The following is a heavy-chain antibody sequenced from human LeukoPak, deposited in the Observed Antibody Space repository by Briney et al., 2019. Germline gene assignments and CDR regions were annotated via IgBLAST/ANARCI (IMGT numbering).Heavy chain of an antibody. CDR2: ISSSSNTI. Sequence: GGSLRLSCAASGFTFSSYNMNWVRQAPGTGLEWVSYISSSSNTIYYADSVKGRFTISRDNAKNSLYLQMNSLRAEDTAVYYCARGIEVQLDAFDNWGQGTMVTVSS. D-gene: IGHD5-18*01. CDR1: GFTFSSYN. V-gene: IGHV3-48*01. CDR3: ARGIEVQLDAFDN. J-gene: IGHJ3*02.